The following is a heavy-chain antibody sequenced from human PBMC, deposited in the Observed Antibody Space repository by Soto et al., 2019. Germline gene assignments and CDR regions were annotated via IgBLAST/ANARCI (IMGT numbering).Heavy chain of an antibody. Sequence: EVQLLESGGGLVQPGGSLRPSCAASGFTFSSYAMSWVRQAPGKGLEWVSAISGSGGSTYYADSVKGRFTISRDNSKNTLYLQMNSLRAEDTAVYYCAKGGDYYYYGMDVWGQGTTVTVSS. CDR1: GFTFSSYA. CDR3: AKGGDYYYYGMDV. CDR2: ISGSGGST. J-gene: IGHJ6*02. V-gene: IGHV3-23*01.